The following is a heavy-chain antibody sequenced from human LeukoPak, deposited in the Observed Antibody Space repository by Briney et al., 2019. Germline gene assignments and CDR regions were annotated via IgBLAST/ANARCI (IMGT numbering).Heavy chain of an antibody. V-gene: IGHV4-59*01. Sequence: SETLSLTCTVSGGSISSYYWSWIRQPPGKGLEWIGYIYYSGSTNYNPSLESRVTISLDTSKSQFSLKLSPVTAADTAVYYCARALGTSCPGPNYYYYMDVWGKGTTVTVSS. CDR1: GGSISSYY. D-gene: IGHD2-2*01. CDR2: IYYSGST. CDR3: ARALGTSCPGPNYYYYMDV. J-gene: IGHJ6*03.